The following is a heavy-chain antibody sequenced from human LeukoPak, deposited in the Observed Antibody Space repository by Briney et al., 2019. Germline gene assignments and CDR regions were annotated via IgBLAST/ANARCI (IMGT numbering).Heavy chain of an antibody. V-gene: IGHV4-59*01. J-gene: IGHJ5*02. CDR1: GGSISSYY. Sequence: SSETLSLTCTVSGGSISSYYWSWLRQPPGKGLEWIGYIYYSGSTNYNPSLKSRVTISVDTSKNQFSLKLSSVTAADTAVYYCARESLGYCSSTSCYSWFDPWGQGTLVTVSS. CDR2: IYYSGST. D-gene: IGHD2-2*02. CDR3: ARESLGYCSSTSCYSWFDP.